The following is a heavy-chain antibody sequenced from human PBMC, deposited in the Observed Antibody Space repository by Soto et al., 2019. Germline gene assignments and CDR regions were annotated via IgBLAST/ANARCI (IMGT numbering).Heavy chain of an antibody. J-gene: IGHJ5*02. D-gene: IGHD6-19*01. V-gene: IGHV3-30-3*01. CDR1: GFTFSSYA. Sequence: GGSLRLSCAASGFTFSSYAMHWVRQAPGEGLEWVAVISYDGSNKYYADSVKGRFTISRDNSKNTLYLQMNSLRAEDTAVYYCARSIAVAGTAVKRGFDPWGQGTLVTVSS. CDR2: ISYDGSNK. CDR3: ARSIAVAGTAVKRGFDP.